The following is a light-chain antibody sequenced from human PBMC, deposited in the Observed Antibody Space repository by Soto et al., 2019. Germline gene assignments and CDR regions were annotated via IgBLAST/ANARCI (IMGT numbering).Light chain of an antibody. CDR1: QSVSHN. Sequence: EILMTQSPATLSVSPGERATLSCRASQSVSHNLAWYQQKPGQAPRLLFYGASTRTTGIPARFSGSGSGTDFTLTISSLQSEDFAVYYCQQSNNWPDTFGQGTKLEIK. CDR2: GAS. V-gene: IGKV3-15*01. J-gene: IGKJ2*01. CDR3: QQSNNWPDT.